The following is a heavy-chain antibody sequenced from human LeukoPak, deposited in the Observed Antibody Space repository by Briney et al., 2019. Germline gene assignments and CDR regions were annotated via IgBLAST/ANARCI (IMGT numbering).Heavy chain of an antibody. D-gene: IGHD2-2*01. CDR1: GYTFTGYY. CDR2: VSGYNGKI. Sequence: ASVRVSCKASGYTFTGYYMHWVRQAPGQGLEWMGWVSGYNGKINYAQKFQGRVTMTTDTSTSTAYLELRSLTSEDTAVYYCARRFCSSVSCYDDDAFDVWGQGTSVTVSS. V-gene: IGHV1-18*04. J-gene: IGHJ3*01. CDR3: ARRFCSSVSCYDDDAFDV.